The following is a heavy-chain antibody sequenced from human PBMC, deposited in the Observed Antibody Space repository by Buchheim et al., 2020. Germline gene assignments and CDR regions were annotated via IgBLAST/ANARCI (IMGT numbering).Heavy chain of an antibody. CDR2: INHSGST. J-gene: IGHJ5*02. CDR1: GGSFSGYY. Sequence: QVQLQQWGAGLLKPSETLSLTCAVYGGSFSGYYWSWIRQPPGKGLEWIGEINHSGSTNYNPSLKSRVTISVDTSKNQFSLNLSSVTAADTAVYYCARGRLRTKLKNWFDPWGQGTL. V-gene: IGHV4-34*01. D-gene: IGHD4-17*01. CDR3: ARGRLRTKLKNWFDP.